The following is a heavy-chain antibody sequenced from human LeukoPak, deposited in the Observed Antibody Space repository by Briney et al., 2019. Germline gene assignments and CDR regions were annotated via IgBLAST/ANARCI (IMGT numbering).Heavy chain of an antibody. J-gene: IGHJ4*02. CDR3: ARVDTAMVSFDY. CDR1: GGSISSYY. Sequence: PSETLSLTCTVSGGSISSYYWSWIRQPPGKGLEWIGYIYYSGSTNYNPSLKSRVTISVDTSKNQFSLKLSSVTAADTAVYYCARVDTAMVSFDYWVQGTLATVSS. D-gene: IGHD5-18*01. CDR2: IYYSGST. V-gene: IGHV4-59*01.